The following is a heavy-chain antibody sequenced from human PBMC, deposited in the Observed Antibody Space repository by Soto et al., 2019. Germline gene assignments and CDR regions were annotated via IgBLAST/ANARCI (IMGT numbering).Heavy chain of an antibody. Sequence: AAETLSLTCTVSGGSISSSTYYWGWIRQPPGKGLEWIGSIYYSGSTYYNPSLKSRVTISVDTSKNQFSLKLSSVTAADTAVYYRARQSGVFWSGYLYSYYYGMDVWGQGNTVT. D-gene: IGHD3-3*01. CDR1: GGSISSSTYY. J-gene: IGHJ6*02. CDR2: IYYSGST. V-gene: IGHV4-39*01. CDR3: ARQSGVFWSGYLYSYYYGMDV.